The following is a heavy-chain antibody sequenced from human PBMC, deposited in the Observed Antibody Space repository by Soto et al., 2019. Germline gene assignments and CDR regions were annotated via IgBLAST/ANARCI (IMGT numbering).Heavy chain of an antibody. Sequence: GGSLRLSCAASGFTVSSNYMSWVRQAPGKGLEWVSVIYSGGSTYYADSVKGRFTISRDNSKNTLYLQMNSLRAEDTAVYYCGRVRGIYYGSGSYHFQNWFAPWGRGTLVTVSS. V-gene: IGHV3-66*01. J-gene: IGHJ5*02. CDR1: GFTVSSNY. CDR3: GRVRGIYYGSGSYHFQNWFAP. D-gene: IGHD3-10*01. CDR2: IYSGGST.